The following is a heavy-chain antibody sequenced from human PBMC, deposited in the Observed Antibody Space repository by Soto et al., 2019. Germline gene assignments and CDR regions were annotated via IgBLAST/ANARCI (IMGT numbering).Heavy chain of an antibody. CDR3: AVGSSTSSCFDY. CDR1: GFTFSSYG. Sequence: GGSLRLSCAASGFTFSSYGIHWVRQAPGKGLEWVAVISYDGSNKYYADSVKGRFTISRDNSKNTLYLQMNSLRAEDTAVYYCAVGSSTSSCFDYWGQGTLVTVSS. D-gene: IGHD2-2*01. V-gene: IGHV3-30*03. J-gene: IGHJ4*02. CDR2: ISYDGSNK.